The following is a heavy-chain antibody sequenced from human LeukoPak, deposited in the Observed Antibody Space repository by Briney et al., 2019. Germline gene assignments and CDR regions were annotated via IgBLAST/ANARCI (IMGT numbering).Heavy chain of an antibody. CDR3: ASLAVTMVRGVRRFDP. J-gene: IGHJ5*02. CDR2: IYTSGST. V-gene: IGHV4-4*07. D-gene: IGHD3-10*01. Sequence: SETLSLTCTVSGGSISSYCWSWIRQPAGKGLEWIGRIYTSGSTNYNPSLKSRVTMSVDTSKNQFSLKLSSVTAADTAVYYCASLAVTMVRGVRRFDPWGQGTLVTVSS. CDR1: GGSISSYC.